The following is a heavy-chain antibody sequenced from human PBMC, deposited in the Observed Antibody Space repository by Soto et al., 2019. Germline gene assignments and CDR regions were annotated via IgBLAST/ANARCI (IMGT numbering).Heavy chain of an antibody. J-gene: IGHJ6*02. D-gene: IGHD2-21*02. Sequence: ASVKVSCKASGGTFSSYAISWVRQAPGQGLEWTGGIIPIFGTANYAQKFQGRVTITADESTSTAYMELSSLRSEDTAVYYCARGSREESDYYYYYGMDVWGQGTTVTVSS. CDR2: IIPIFGTA. CDR1: GGTFSSYA. V-gene: IGHV1-69*13. CDR3: ARGSREESDYYYYYGMDV.